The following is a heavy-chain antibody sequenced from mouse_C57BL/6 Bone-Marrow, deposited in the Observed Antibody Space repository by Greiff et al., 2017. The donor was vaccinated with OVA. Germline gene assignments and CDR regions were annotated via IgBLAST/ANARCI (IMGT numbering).Heavy chain of an antibody. J-gene: IGHJ2*01. Sequence: EVNLVESGGGLVQPGGSLKLSCAASGFTFSDYYMYWVRQTPEKRLEWVAYISNGGGSTYYPDTVKGRFTISRDNAKNTLYLQMSRLKSEDTAMYYCARQGGDYWGQGTTLTVSS. CDR2: ISNGGGST. CDR1: GFTFSDYY. CDR3: ARQGGDY. V-gene: IGHV5-12*01.